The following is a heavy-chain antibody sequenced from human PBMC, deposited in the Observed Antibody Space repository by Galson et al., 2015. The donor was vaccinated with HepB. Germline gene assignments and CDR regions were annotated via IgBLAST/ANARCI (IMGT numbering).Heavy chain of an antibody. D-gene: IGHD2-8*01. CDR1: GFTFSSYG. CDR2: IWYDGSNK. V-gene: IGHV3-33*01. Sequence: SLRLSCAASGFTFSSYGMHWVRQAPGKGLEWVAVIWYDGSNKYYADSVKGRFTISRDNAKNSLYLQMNSLRAEDTAVYYCARAGLYAPFDYWGQGTLVTVSS. J-gene: IGHJ4*02. CDR3: ARAGLYAPFDY.